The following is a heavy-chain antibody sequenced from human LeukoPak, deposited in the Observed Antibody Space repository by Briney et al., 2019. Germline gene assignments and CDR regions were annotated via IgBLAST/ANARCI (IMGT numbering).Heavy chain of an antibody. CDR1: GFTFSNYG. J-gene: IGHJ4*02. CDR2: ISYDGRNK. V-gene: IGHV3-30*03. Sequence: PGGTLRLSCAASGFTFSNYGMSWVRQAPGKGLEWVAVISYDGRNKQYADSAKGRFTISRDNSKNTLYLQTNSLRAEDTAVYYCARGQFRLHSYDGSTFDYWGQGTLVSVSS. CDR3: ARGQFRLHSYDGSTFDY. D-gene: IGHD3-22*01.